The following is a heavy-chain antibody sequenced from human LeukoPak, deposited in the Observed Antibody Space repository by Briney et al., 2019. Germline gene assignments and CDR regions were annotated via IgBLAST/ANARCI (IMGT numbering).Heavy chain of an antibody. Sequence: SETLSLTCTVPGASITSIHWSWIRQPPRKGLEWIGYVHHSGSTNYNPSLKSRVTISVDTSKNQFSLKLDSVTAADTAVYYCARGGWSLDSWGQGILVTVSS. D-gene: IGHD6-19*01. CDR2: VHHSGST. V-gene: IGHV4-59*08. CDR1: GASITSIH. CDR3: ARGGWSLDS. J-gene: IGHJ4*02.